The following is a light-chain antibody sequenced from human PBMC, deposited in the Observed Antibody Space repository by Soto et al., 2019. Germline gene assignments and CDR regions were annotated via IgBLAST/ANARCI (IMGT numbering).Light chain of an antibody. Sequence: EILMTQSPATLSVSPGEIDTFSCRASQSVSTNFAWYQQKPGQAPRLLIYRAASRATGVPVRFSGSESATDFTLTISSLQSEEFSFYYCLQYNSCPPTFGGGTRVEIK. V-gene: IGKV3-15*01. CDR3: LQYNSCPPT. J-gene: IGKJ4*01. CDR2: RAA. CDR1: QSVSTN.